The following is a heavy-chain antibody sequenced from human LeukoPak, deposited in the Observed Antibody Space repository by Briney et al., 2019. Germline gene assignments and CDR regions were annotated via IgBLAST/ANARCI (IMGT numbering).Heavy chain of an antibody. J-gene: IGHJ4*02. D-gene: IGHD3-10*01. V-gene: IGHV3-30-3*01. Sequence: GGSLRLSCAASGFTFSCYAMHWVRQAPGKGLEWVAVISYDGSNKYYADSVKGQFTISRDNSKNTLYLQMNSLRAEDTAVYYFAGGFGELLIDYWGQGTLVTVSS. CDR3: AGGFGELLIDY. CDR2: ISYDGSNK. CDR1: GFTFSCYA.